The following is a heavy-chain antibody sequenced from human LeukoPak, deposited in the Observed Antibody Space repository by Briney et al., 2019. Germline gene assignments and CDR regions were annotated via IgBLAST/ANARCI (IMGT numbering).Heavy chain of an antibody. Sequence: PGRPLRLSCAASGFTFSSYWMHWVRQAPGKGLVWVLRINSDGSSTSYADSVKGRYTISRDNAKNTLYLQMNSQRAEDTAVYYCARDSLRYYDSSGYPHWGQGTLVTVSS. J-gene: IGHJ4*02. CDR1: GFTFSSYW. CDR3: ARDSLRYYDSSGYPH. V-gene: IGHV3-74*01. D-gene: IGHD3-22*01. CDR2: INSDGSST.